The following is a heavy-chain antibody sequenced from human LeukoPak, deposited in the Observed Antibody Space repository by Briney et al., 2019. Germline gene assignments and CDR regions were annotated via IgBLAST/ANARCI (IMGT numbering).Heavy chain of an antibody. CDR2: ISYDGSNK. D-gene: IGHD1-7*01. CDR3: ARGNYYFDY. J-gene: IGHJ4*02. CDR1: GFTFSSYA. Sequence: GGPLRLSCAASGFTFSSYAMHWVRQAPGKGLEWVAVISYDGSNKYYADSVKGRFTISRDNSKNTLYLQMNSLRAEDTAVYYCARGNYYFDYWGQGTLVTVSS. V-gene: IGHV3-30-3*01.